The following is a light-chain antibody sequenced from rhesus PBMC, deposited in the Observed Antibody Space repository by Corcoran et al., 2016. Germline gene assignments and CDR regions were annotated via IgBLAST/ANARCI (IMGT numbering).Light chain of an antibody. CDR2: KAS. Sequence: DIQMTQSPSSLSASVGDTVTITCRASQGISSWLAWYQQKPGKAPKHLIYKASSLQSGVPSRFSGSGSGTDFTLTISSLQSEDFATYYCQQYSSRPYSFGQGTKVEIK. CDR1: QGISSW. J-gene: IGKJ2*01. V-gene: IGKV1-22*01. CDR3: QQYSSRPYS.